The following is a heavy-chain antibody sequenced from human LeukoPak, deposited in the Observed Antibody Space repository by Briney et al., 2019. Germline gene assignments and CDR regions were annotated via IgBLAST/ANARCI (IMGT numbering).Heavy chain of an antibody. CDR3: AREPTSGSCYFDY. J-gene: IGHJ4*02. CDR1: GYTFTGYY. D-gene: IGHD1-26*01. CDR2: FDPEDGET. V-gene: IGHV1-24*01. Sequence: ASVKVSCKASGYTFTGYYMHWVRQAPGKGLEWMGGFDPEDGETIYAQKFQGRVTMTEDTSTDTAYMELSSLRSEDTAVYYCAREPTSGSCYFDYWGQGTLVTVSS.